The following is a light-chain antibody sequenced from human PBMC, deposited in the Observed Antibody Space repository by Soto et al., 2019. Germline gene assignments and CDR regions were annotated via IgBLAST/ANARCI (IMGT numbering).Light chain of an antibody. CDR3: CSYAGTYTLV. CDR1: SSDVGDYNY. CDR2: DVS. V-gene: IGLV2-11*01. J-gene: IGLJ3*02. Sequence: QSVLTQPRSVSGSPGQSVTISCTGTSSDVGDYNYVSWYQQHPGKAPQLMIYDVSWRPSGVPDRFSGSKSGNTASLTISGLQAEDAADYYCCSYAGTYTLVFGGGTQLTVL.